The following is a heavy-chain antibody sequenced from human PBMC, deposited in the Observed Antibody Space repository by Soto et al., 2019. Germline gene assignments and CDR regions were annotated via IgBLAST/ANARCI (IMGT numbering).Heavy chain of an antibody. D-gene: IGHD1-26*01. Sequence: QGQLVESGGGVVQPGRSLRLSCAASEFSFRSHGMHWVRQVPGKGLEWVAVIWNDGSNKYYADSVKGRFTISRDNSNNMLDLQMDSMRGEDRAVYYCVTVGPLATNYGMDLWGQGTAVAVCS. CDR2: IWNDGSNK. J-gene: IGHJ6*02. CDR3: VTVGPLATNYGMDL. CDR1: EFSFRSHG. V-gene: IGHV3-33*01.